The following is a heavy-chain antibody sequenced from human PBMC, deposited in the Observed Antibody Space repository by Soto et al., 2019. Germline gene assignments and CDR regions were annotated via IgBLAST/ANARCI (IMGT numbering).Heavy chain of an antibody. V-gene: IGHV3-30*18. D-gene: IGHD5-18*01. CDR3: AKDHRSYGYTGDY. J-gene: IGHJ4*02. CDR2: ISYDGSNK. Sequence: QVQLVESGGGVVQPGRSLRLSCAASGFTFSSYGMHWVRQAPGKGLEWVAVISYDGSNKYYADSVKGRFTISRDNSKNTLYLQMNSLRAEDTSVYYCAKDHRSYGYTGDYWGQGTLVTFSS. CDR1: GFTFSSYG.